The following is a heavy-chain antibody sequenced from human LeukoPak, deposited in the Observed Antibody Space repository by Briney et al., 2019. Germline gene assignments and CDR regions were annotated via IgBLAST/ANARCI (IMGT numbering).Heavy chain of an antibody. CDR2: ISYDGSNK. V-gene: IGHV3-30*03. D-gene: IGHD5-18*01. Sequence: GGSLRLSCAASGFTFSSYGMHWVRQAPGRGLEWVAVISYDGSNKYYADSVKGRFTISRDNSKKTLYLQMNSLRGEDTAAYYCARFREYTYGPFDSWGQGTLVTVSS. CDR1: GFTFSSYG. CDR3: ARFREYTYGPFDS. J-gene: IGHJ4*02.